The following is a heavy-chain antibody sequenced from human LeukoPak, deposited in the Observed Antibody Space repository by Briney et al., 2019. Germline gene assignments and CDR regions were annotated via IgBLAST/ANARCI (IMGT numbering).Heavy chain of an antibody. CDR3: AREWSGIAARLDWFDP. V-gene: IGHV4-34*01. J-gene: IGHJ5*02. CDR1: GGSFSGYY. Sequence: SETLSLTCAVYGGSFSGYYWSWIRQPPGKGLEWIGEINHSGSTNYNPSLKSRVTISVDTSKNQFSLKLSSVTAADTAVYYCAREWSGIAARLDWFDPWGQGTLVTVSS. D-gene: IGHD6-6*01. CDR2: INHSGST.